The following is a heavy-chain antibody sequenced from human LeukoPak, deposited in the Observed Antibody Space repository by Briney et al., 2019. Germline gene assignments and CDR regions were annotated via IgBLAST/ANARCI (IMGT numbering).Heavy chain of an antibody. CDR2: INHSGST. CDR1: GGSFSGYY. V-gene: IGHV4-34*01. D-gene: IGHD3-10*01. Sequence: SETLSLTCAVYGGSFSGYYWSWIRQPPGKGLEWIGEINHSGSTNYNPSLKSRVTISVDTSKNQFSLKLSSVTAADTAVYYCARQGLILWFGKIYYMDVWGKGTTVTISS. CDR3: ARQGLILWFGKIYYMDV. J-gene: IGHJ6*03.